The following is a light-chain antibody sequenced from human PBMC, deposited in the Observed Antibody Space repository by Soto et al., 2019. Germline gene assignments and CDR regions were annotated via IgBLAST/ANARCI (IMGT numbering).Light chain of an antibody. CDR2: EVN. CDR1: SSNVGSYKL. Sequence: QSVLTQPASVSGSPGQSITISCTGTSSNVGSYKLVSWYQQHPGKAPKLMIFEVNKRPSGVSNRFSGSKSGNTASLTISGLKVEDEADYYCCSYGGSPTYVFVTGTKVT. V-gene: IGLV2-23*02. J-gene: IGLJ1*01. CDR3: CSYGGSPTYV.